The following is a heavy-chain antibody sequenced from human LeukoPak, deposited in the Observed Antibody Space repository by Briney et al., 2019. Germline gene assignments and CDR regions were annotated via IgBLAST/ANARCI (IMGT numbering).Heavy chain of an antibody. Sequence: RASVKVSCKTSGYMFRNYGITWVRLAPGQGLEWMGWISTFNGHTKYTQSLRDRVTMTTDTSTSTIYMELRSLRSDDTAVYYCAKGRVIYYDTTGYRPDDSFDIWGQGTMVTVSS. D-gene: IGHD3-22*01. J-gene: IGHJ3*02. CDR2: ISTFNGHT. CDR1: GYMFRNYG. V-gene: IGHV1-18*01. CDR3: AKGRVIYYDTTGYRPDDSFDI.